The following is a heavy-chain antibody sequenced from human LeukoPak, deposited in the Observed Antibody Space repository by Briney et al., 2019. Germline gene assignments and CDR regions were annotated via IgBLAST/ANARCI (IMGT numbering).Heavy chain of an antibody. J-gene: IGHJ4*02. CDR1: SGSFSGYY. Sequence: SETLSLTCTVYSGSFSGYYWSWLRLPPGKGLEWIGEIKDGGITNYNPSLRSRVTISKDTSNNQLSLKLHSATAADTAVYYCVRGLSGVVGDHWGQGSLVTVSS. CDR3: VRGLSGVVGDH. CDR2: IKDGGIT. D-gene: IGHD3-10*01. V-gene: IGHV4-34*01.